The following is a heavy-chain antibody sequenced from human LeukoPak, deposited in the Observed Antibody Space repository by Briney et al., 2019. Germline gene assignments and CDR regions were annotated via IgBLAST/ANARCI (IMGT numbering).Heavy chain of an antibody. CDR1: GGSISSSSYY. CDR3: ARTRIAAAGTLKYYFDY. V-gene: IGHV4-39*01. J-gene: IGHJ4*02. CDR2: IYYSGST. D-gene: IGHD6-13*01. Sequence: SETLSLTCTVSGGSISSSSYYWGWIRQPPGTGLERIGSIYYSGSTYYNPSLKSRVTISVDTSKNQFSLKLSSVTAADTAVYYCARTRIAAAGTLKYYFDYWGQGTLVTVSS.